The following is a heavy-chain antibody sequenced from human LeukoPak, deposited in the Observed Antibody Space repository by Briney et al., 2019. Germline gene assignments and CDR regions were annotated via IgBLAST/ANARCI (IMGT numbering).Heavy chain of an antibody. D-gene: IGHD4-23*01. CDR2: IYYSGST. Sequence: SETLSLTCTVSGGSISSYYWRWIREPPGKGLEWIGYIYYSGSTNYNPSLKSRVTISVDTSKNQFSLKLSSVTAADTAVYYCASTLRWYTFDYWGQGTLVTVSS. CDR1: GGSISSYY. J-gene: IGHJ4*02. V-gene: IGHV4-59*01. CDR3: ASTLRWYTFDY.